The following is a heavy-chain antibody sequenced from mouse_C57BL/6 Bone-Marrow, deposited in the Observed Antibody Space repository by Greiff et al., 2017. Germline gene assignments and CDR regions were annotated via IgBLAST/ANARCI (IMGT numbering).Heavy chain of an antibody. CDR3: ARGTYYEAMDY. Sequence: VQLQQPGAELVRPGSSVKLSCKASGYTFTSYWMHWVKQRPIQGLEWIGNIDPSDSETHYNQKFKDKATLTVDKSSSTAYMQLSSLTSEDSAVYYCARGTYYEAMDYWGQGTSVTGSS. V-gene: IGHV1-52*01. CDR2: IDPSDSET. CDR1: GYTFTSYW. D-gene: IGHD2-10*01. J-gene: IGHJ4*01.